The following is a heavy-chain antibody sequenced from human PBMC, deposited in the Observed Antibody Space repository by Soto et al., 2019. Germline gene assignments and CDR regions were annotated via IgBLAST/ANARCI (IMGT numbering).Heavy chain of an antibody. Sequence: QITLKESGPPLVKPTQTLTLTCTFSGFSLSTSGVGVGWIRQPPGKALEWLALIYWDDDKRFRPSLKSRLTITKDTSKNQVVLTMTNMDPVDTATYYCLHRHGAPGYFDYWGQGTLVTVSS. J-gene: IGHJ4*02. V-gene: IGHV2-5*02. D-gene: IGHD4-17*01. CDR3: LHRHGAPGYFDY. CDR1: GFSLSTSGVG. CDR2: IYWDDDK.